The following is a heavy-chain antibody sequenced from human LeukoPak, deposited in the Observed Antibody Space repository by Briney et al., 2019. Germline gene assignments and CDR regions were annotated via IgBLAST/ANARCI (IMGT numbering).Heavy chain of an antibody. D-gene: IGHD3-22*01. CDR2: IIPIFGTA. Sequence: ASVKVSCKASGGTFSSYAISWVRQAPGQGLEWMGGIIPIFGTANYAQKFQGRVTMTRNTSISTAYMELSSLRSEDTAVYYCARGPYYDSSGYSWFDPWGQGTLVTVSS. CDR3: ARGPYYDSSGYSWFDP. J-gene: IGHJ5*02. CDR1: GGTFSSYA. V-gene: IGHV1-69*05.